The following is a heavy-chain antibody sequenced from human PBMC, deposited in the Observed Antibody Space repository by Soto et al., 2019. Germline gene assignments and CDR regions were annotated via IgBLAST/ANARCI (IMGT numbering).Heavy chain of an antibody. CDR2: IWYDGSNK. CDR1: GFTFSSYG. D-gene: IGHD6-19*01. Sequence: GGSLRLSCAASGFTFSSYGRHWVRQAPGKGLEWVAVIWYDGSNKYYADSVKGRFTISRDNSKNTLYLQMNSLRAEDTAVYYCARDPVDGMGIRWGQGTLVTVYS. CDR3: ARDPVDGMGIR. V-gene: IGHV3-33*01. J-gene: IGHJ4*02.